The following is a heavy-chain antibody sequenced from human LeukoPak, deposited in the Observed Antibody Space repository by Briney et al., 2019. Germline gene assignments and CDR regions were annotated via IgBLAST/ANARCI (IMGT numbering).Heavy chain of an antibody. D-gene: IGHD3-22*01. CDR3: ARGGPYGSSRYYNHAFDS. J-gene: IGHJ3*02. Sequence: PSETLSLTCTVSGGSISNYYWSWIRQPPGKGLEWLGYIYYRGSTNNNPSLKSRVTISVDTSKNQFSLKLSSLTAADTAVYYCARGGPYGSSRYYNHAFDSWGQGTMVTVSS. V-gene: IGHV4-59*01. CDR2: IYYRGST. CDR1: GGSISNYY.